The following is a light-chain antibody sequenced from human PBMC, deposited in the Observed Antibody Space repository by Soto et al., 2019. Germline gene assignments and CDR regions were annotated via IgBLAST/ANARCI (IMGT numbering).Light chain of an antibody. CDR2: GAS. Sequence: ETVLTQSPGTLSLSPGERATLSCRASQSVSSSHLTWYQQKPGQAPRLLIYGASSRATGIPDRFSGSGSGTDFTLNISRLEPEDFALYYCQQFASSPWTFGQGTKVEIK. CDR3: QQFASSPWT. V-gene: IGKV3-20*01. J-gene: IGKJ1*01. CDR1: QSVSSSH.